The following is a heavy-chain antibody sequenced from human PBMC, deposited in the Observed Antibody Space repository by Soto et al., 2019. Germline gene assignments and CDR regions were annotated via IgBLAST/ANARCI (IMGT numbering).Heavy chain of an antibody. V-gene: IGHV3-30-3*01. D-gene: IGHD2-15*01. CDR3: ARGDREDIAVVVGVRPGEYGVDV. CDR2: ISYDGSKQ. CDR1: GFTFRSYA. Sequence: QVQLVESGGGVVQPGRSLRLSCAASGFTFRSYAMHWVRQAPGKGLECVAVISYDGSKQFYRDYVKGRFTISRDNSKNTLYLQINSLRYEDTAVYYCARGDREDIAVVVGVRPGEYGVDVWGQGTTVTVSS. J-gene: IGHJ6*02.